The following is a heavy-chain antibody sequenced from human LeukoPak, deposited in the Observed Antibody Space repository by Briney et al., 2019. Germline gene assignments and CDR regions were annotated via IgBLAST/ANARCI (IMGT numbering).Heavy chain of an antibody. D-gene: IGHD4-17*01. CDR3: ARLDYVDAFDI. J-gene: IGHJ3*02. V-gene: IGHV3-21*01. CDR2: INI. CDR1: GFTFSSYT. Sequence: GGSLRLSCAASGFTFSSYTMNWVRQAPGKGLEWVSSINIYYADSLKGRFTISRDNAKNSLYLQMNSLRAEDTAVYYCARLDYVDAFDIWGQGTMVTVSS.